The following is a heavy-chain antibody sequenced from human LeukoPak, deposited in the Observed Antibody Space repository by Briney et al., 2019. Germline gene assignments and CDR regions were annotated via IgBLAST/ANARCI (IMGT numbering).Heavy chain of an antibody. CDR2: INHSGST. CDR3: ARGPPSYGSGSNYYYYYGMDV. J-gene: IGHJ6*02. Sequence: SETLSLTCAVYGGSFSGYYWSWIRQPPGKGLEWIGEINHSGSTNYNPSLKSRVTISVDTSKNQFSLKLSSVTAADTAVYYCARGPPSYGSGSNYYYYYGMDVWSQGTTVTVSS. V-gene: IGHV4-34*01. D-gene: IGHD3-10*01. CDR1: GGSFSGYY.